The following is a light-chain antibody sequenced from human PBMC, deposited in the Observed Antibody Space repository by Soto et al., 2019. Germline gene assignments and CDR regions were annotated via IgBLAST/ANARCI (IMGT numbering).Light chain of an antibody. V-gene: IGKV3-20*01. CDR1: QSVRSN. CDR3: QQYGSPPRT. Sequence: EIVMTQSPATLSVSPGERATRSCRASQSVRSNLAWYQQKLGQAPRLLIYAATSRAAGVPDRFSGSGSETHFTLTINRLELEDFAVYYCQQYGSPPRTFGQGTKVDIK. CDR2: AAT. J-gene: IGKJ1*01.